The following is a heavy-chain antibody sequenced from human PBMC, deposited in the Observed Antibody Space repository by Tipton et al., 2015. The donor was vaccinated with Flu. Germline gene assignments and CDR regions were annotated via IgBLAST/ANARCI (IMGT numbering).Heavy chain of an antibody. J-gene: IGHJ4*02. V-gene: IGHV1-69*01. CDR1: GGTFSSYA. D-gene: IGHD2-15*01. CDR2: IIPIFGTA. CDR3: AMAPVGGHCSGGSCYSLDDY. Sequence: QMQLVQSGAEVKKPGSSVKVSCKASGGTFSSYAISWVRQAPGQGLEWMGGIIPIFGTANYAQKFQGRVTITADESTSTAYMELSSLRSEDTAVYYCAMAPVGGHCSGGSCYSLDDYWGQGTLVTVSS.